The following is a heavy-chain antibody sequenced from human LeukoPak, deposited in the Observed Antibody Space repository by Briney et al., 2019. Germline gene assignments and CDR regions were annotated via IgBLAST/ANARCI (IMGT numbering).Heavy chain of an antibody. CDR2: IYYSGST. CDR3: ARHPGYSNGFTDY. Sequence: SETLSLTCTVSGGSISSSSYYWGWIPQPPGKGLEWIGSIYYSGSTYYNPSLKSRVTISVDTSKNQFSLKLSSVTAADTAVYYCARHPGYSNGFTDYWGQGTLVTVSS. CDR1: GGSISSSSYY. J-gene: IGHJ4*02. V-gene: IGHV4-39*01. D-gene: IGHD6-19*01.